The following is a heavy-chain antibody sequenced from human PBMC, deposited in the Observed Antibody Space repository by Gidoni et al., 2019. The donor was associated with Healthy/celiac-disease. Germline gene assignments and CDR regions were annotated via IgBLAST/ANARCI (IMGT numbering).Heavy chain of an antibody. J-gene: IGHJ4*02. CDR2: ISSNGGST. V-gene: IGHV3-64D*06. Sequence: VQLVESGGGLVRPGGSLRLSCSASGVPLSSYAIHWCRQAHGKGLEYVSAISSNGGSTYYADSVTGRFTISRDNSKNTLYLQMSSLRAEDTAVYYCVKGGLIFGVAIDYWGQGTLVTVSS. CDR1: GVPLSSYA. CDR3: VKGGLIFGVAIDY. D-gene: IGHD3-3*01.